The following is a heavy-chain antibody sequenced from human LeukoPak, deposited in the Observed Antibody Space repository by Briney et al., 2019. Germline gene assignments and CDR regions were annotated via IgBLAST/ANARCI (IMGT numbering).Heavy chain of an antibody. V-gene: IGHV3-48*01. CDR3: AKDHYYGSGSYPIYYFDY. CDR2: ISSSSSGI. CDR1: GFTFSSYN. Sequence: PGGSLRLSCVPSGFTFSSYNMNWVRQAPGKGLEWVSYISSSSSGIYYADSVKGRFTISRDNAKNSLYLQMNSLRAEDTAVYYCAKDHYYGSGSYPIYYFDYWGQGTLVTVSS. D-gene: IGHD3-10*01. J-gene: IGHJ4*02.